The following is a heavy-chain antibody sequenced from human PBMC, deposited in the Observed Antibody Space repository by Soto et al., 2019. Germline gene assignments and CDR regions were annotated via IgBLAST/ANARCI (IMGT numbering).Heavy chain of an antibody. D-gene: IGHD3-10*01. CDR3: ARRATGSGRHFDN. V-gene: IGHV4-4*07. CDR1: GDSISTYY. Sequence: SETLSLTCTVSGDSISTYYWNWIRQPAGKALEWIGRIYTSGATNYNPSLRSRVTMSVDTSKNQFSLELSSVTAADTAVYYCARRATGSGRHFDNWGQGTLVTVSS. CDR2: IYTSGAT. J-gene: IGHJ4*02.